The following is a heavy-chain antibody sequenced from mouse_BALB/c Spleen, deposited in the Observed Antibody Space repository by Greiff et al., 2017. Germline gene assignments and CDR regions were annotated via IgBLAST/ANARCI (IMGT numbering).Heavy chain of an antibody. J-gene: IGHJ4*01. D-gene: IGHD2-3*01. CDR3: ARMRGLLTKDYAMDY. CDR1: GFSLSTYGIG. CDR2: IWWNDNK. Sequence: QVTLKESGPGILQPSQTLSLTCSFSGFSLSTYGIGVGWIRQPSGKGLEWLAHIWWNDNKYYNTALKSRLTISKDTSNNQVFLKIASVDTADTATYYCARMRGLLTKDYAMDYWGQGTSVTVSS. V-gene: IGHV8-11*01.